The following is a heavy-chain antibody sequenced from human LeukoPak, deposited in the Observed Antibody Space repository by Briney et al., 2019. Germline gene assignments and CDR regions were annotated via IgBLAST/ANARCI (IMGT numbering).Heavy chain of an antibody. Sequence: PGGSLRLSCAASGFTFSSYSMNWVRQAPGKGLEWVSSIGSSSSYIYYADSVKGRFTISRDNAKNTLYLQMNNLRAEDTAIYYCAKDRFGSGGPNWFGPWGQGTLVTVSS. CDR2: IGSSSSYI. CDR3: AKDRFGSGGPNWFGP. V-gene: IGHV3-21*04. J-gene: IGHJ5*02. CDR1: GFTFSSYS. D-gene: IGHD3-10*01.